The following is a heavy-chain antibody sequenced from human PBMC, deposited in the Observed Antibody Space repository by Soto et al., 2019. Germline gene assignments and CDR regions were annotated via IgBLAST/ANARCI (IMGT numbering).Heavy chain of an antibody. CDR2: ITPNSGGT. CDR1: GYIFTGYY. J-gene: IGHJ5*02. CDR3: ARSLSPRALDPYDPDTFYSCFDT. Sequence: ASVKVSCKASGYIFTGYYMHWVRQAPGQGLEWMGWITPNSGGTNYAQKFRGRVTMTRDTSISTVYMELSRLRSDDTAVYFCARSLSPRALDPYDPDTFYSCFDTWGQGTLVTVSS. D-gene: IGHD3-22*01. V-gene: IGHV1-2*02.